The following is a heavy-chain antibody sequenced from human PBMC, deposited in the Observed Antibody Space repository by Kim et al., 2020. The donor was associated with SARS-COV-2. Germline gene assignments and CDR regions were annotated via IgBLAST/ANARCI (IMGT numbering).Heavy chain of an antibody. J-gene: IGHJ6*02. D-gene: IGHD3-10*02. Sequence: KSRVTISVDTSKNQFSLKLSSVTAADTAVYYCARDRSWMLGDLSLSGMDVWGQGTTVTVSS. V-gene: IGHV4-31*02. CDR3: ARDRSWMLGDLSLSGMDV.